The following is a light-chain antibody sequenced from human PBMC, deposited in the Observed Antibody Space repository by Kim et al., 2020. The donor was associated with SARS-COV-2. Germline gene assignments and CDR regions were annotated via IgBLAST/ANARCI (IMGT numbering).Light chain of an antibody. Sequence: GPSVTMYCHGARSDVGGYNRVSWYQQPPGTAPQHMIYEVTNRPSGVADRFSGSKSGNTASLTISGLQAEDEADYYCSSNTRSGTWVFGGGTQLTVL. V-gene: IGLV2-18*02. CDR3: SSNTRSGTWV. CDR1: RSDVGGYNR. CDR2: EVT. J-gene: IGLJ3*02.